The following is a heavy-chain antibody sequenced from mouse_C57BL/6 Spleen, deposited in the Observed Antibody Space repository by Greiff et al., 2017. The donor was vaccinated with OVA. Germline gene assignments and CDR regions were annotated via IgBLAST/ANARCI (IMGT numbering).Heavy chain of an antibody. Sequence: VQLKESGPVLVKPGASVKMSCKASGYTFTDYYMNWVKQSPGQSLEWIGVINPYNGGTSYNQKFKGKATLTVDKSSSTAYMELNSLTSEDSAVYYCARRDSSGYFDYWGQGTTLTVSS. J-gene: IGHJ2*01. CDR2: INPYNGGT. D-gene: IGHD3-2*02. CDR1: GYTFTDYY. CDR3: ARRDSSGYFDY. V-gene: IGHV1-19*01.